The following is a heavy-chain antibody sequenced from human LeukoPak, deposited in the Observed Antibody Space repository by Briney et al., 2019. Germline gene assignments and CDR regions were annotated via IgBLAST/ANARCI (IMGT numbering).Heavy chain of an antibody. CDR1: GFTFSSYS. J-gene: IGHJ4*02. Sequence: GGSLRLSCAASGFTFSSYSMNWVRQAPGKGLEWVSSISSSSRYIYYADSVKGRFTISRDNAKNSLYLQMNSLRAEDTAVYYCARDEVVVAAELDYWGQGTLVTVSS. CDR2: ISSSSRYI. D-gene: IGHD2-15*01. CDR3: ARDEVVVAAELDY. V-gene: IGHV3-21*01.